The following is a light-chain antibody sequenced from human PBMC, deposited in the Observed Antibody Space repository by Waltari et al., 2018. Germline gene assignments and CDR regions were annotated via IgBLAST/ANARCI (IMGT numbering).Light chain of an antibody. CDR3: QQYNNWPPWT. CDR2: GAS. CDR1: QSVSSN. Sequence: TLSVSPGERATLSCRASQSVSSNLAWYQQKPGQAPRLLIYGASTRATGIPARFSGSGSGTEFTLTISSLQSEDFAVYYCQQYNNWPPWTFGQGTKVEIK. J-gene: IGKJ1*01. V-gene: IGKV3-15*01.